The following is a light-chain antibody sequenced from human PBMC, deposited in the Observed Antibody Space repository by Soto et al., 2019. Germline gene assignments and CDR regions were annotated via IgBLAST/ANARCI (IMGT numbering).Light chain of an antibody. Sequence: EIVMTQSPATLSVSPGEGAALSCRASQSVRTNLAWYQQKPGQAPRLLISDASTRATGVPARFSGSGSGTEFTLTLSSVQSEDFAVYYCQQYNNWPPWTFGQGTKVEIK. V-gene: IGKV3-15*01. CDR1: QSVRTN. CDR3: QQYNNWPPWT. J-gene: IGKJ1*01. CDR2: DAS.